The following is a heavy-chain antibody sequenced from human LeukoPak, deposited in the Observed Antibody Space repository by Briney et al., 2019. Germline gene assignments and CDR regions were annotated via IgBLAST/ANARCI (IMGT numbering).Heavy chain of an antibody. Sequence: ASVKVSCKASGYTFTSYGISWVRQAPGQGLEWMGWISAYNGNTKYAQKLQGRVTMTTDTSTSTAYMELRSLRSDDTAVYYCARHITTGTTDYYYYGMDVWGQGTTVTVSS. V-gene: IGHV1-18*01. D-gene: IGHD1-1*01. CDR2: ISAYNGNT. CDR1: GYTFTSYG. J-gene: IGHJ6*02. CDR3: ARHITTGTTDYYYYGMDV.